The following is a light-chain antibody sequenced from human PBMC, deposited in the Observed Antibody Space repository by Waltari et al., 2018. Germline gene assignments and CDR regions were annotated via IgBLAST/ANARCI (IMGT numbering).Light chain of an antibody. V-gene: IGLV2-14*03. Sequence: QSALTQPASVSGSPGQSITISCTGTSSDGGTYNSVSWYQDHPGQGPKVIIYDVSDRPSGVSARFSGSKSGSTASLTISGLQAEDEADYYCSSQSSDDVVLFGGGTKVTVL. CDR3: SSQSSDDVVL. J-gene: IGLJ3*02. CDR2: DVS. CDR1: SSDGGTYNS.